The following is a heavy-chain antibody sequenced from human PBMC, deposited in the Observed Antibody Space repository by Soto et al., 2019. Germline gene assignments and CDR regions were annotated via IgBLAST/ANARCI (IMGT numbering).Heavy chain of an antibody. Sequence: GGSLRLSCAASGFTFSSYSMNWVRQAPGKGLEWVSSISSSSSYIYYAGSMKDRFTISRDNAKNSLYLQMNSLRAEDTAVYYCAREVYYDFWSGYNDWGQGTLVTVSS. CDR1: GFTFSSYS. CDR2: ISSSSSYI. CDR3: AREVYYDFWSGYND. D-gene: IGHD3-3*01. J-gene: IGHJ4*02. V-gene: IGHV3-21*01.